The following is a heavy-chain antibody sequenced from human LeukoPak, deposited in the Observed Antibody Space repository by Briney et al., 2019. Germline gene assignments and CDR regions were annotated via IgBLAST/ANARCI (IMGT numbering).Heavy chain of an antibody. CDR2: IYYSGST. Sequence: SETLSLTCTVSGGSISSYYWSWIRQPPGKGLEWIGYIYYSGSTNYNPSLKGRVTISVDTPKNQFSLKLSSVTAADTAVYYCARDCGGDCYQNAFDIWGQGTMVTVSS. J-gene: IGHJ3*02. V-gene: IGHV4-59*01. D-gene: IGHD2-21*02. CDR1: GGSISSYY. CDR3: ARDCGGDCYQNAFDI.